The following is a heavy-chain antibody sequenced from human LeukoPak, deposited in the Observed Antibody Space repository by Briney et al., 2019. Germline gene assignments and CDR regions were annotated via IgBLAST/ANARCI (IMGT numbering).Heavy chain of an antibody. CDR3: ARAVGPSDY. V-gene: IGHV3-30*04. D-gene: IGHD1-26*01. Sequence: PGGSLRLSCAASGFTFSSYAMHWVRQAPGKGLEWVAVISYDGSNKYYADSVKGRFTISRDNSKNTLYLQMNSLRAEDTAVYYCARAVGPSDYWGQGTLVTVSS. CDR1: GFTFSSYA. J-gene: IGHJ4*02. CDR2: ISYDGSNK.